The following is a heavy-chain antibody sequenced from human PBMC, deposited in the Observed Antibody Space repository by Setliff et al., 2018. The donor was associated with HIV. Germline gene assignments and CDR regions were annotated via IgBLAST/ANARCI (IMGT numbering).Heavy chain of an antibody. Sequence: SETLSLTCTVSGGSISSGGYYWNWIRQYPVKGLEWIGHIYYNGRTLFNPALGTRLNMSVDTSENQFSLHLNSVTAADTAVYYCVRERRRSPLSYGLDVWGQGTTVTGSS. J-gene: IGHJ6*02. CDR2: IYYNGRT. CDR1: GGSISSGGYY. V-gene: IGHV4-31*03. CDR3: VRERRRSPLSYGLDV.